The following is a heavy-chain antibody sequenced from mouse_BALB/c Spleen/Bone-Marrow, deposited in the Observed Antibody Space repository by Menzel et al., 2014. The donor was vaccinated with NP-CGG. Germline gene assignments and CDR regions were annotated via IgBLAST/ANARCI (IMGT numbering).Heavy chain of an antibody. V-gene: IGHV14-3*02. Sequence: EVQLQESGAELVKPGASVKLSCTASGFNIEDTYMHWVKQRPEQGLEWIGRIDPANGNTKYDPKFQGKATITADTSSNTAYLQLSSLTSEDTAVYYCASYYYGRAWFAYWGQGTLVTASA. CDR2: IDPANGNT. CDR3: ASYYYGRAWFAY. J-gene: IGHJ3*01. CDR1: GFNIEDTY. D-gene: IGHD1-1*01.